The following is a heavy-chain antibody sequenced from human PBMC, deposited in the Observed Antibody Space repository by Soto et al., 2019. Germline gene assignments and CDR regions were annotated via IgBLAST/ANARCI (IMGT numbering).Heavy chain of an antibody. CDR2: IIPIIRTA. V-gene: IGHV1-69*12. CDR3: ARALVATTAFDY. D-gene: IGHD5-12*01. Sequence: QVQVEQSGAEVKKPGSSVKVSCKASGDTFSSYGFTWVRQAPGQGLEWMGGIIPIIRTANYAQKFQGRVTITADESTSTAYMELSSLRSEDTAVYYCARALVATTAFDYWGQEILVTVSS. CDR1: GDTFSSYG. J-gene: IGHJ4*02.